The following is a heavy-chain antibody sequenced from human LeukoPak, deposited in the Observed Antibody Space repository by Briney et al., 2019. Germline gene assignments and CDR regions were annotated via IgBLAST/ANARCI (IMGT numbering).Heavy chain of an antibody. V-gene: IGHV3-66*01. Sequence: GQSLRLSCAASGFTLSDYYMSWIRQAPGKGRGWVSVIYSGGSTYYADSVKGRFTISRDNSKNTLYLQMNSLRAEDTAVYYCARDDYYYDSSGYAPHDYWGQGTLVTVSS. D-gene: IGHD3-22*01. CDR1: GFTLSDYY. CDR3: ARDDYYYDSSGYAPHDY. CDR2: IYSGGST. J-gene: IGHJ4*02.